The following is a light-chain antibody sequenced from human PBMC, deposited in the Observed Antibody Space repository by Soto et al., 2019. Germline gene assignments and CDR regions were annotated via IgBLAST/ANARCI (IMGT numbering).Light chain of an antibody. CDR2: SND. Sequence: QSVLTQPPAESGTPGQTVSISCSGSSSNIGRNPVHWYQQLPGAAPKLLIYSNDQRPSGVPDRFVGSRSGISASLAISRLRSEDEADYHCATWDDSLSAWIFGGGTKVTVL. CDR3: ATWDDSLSAWI. V-gene: IGLV1-47*02. J-gene: IGLJ3*02. CDR1: SSNIGRNP.